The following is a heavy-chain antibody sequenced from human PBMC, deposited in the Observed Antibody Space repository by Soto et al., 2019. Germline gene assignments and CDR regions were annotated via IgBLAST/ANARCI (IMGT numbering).Heavy chain of an antibody. CDR2: ISWNSGSI. Sequence: EVQLVESGGGLVQPGRSLRLSCAASGFTFDDYAMHWVRQAPGKGLEWVSGISWNSGSIGYADSVKGRFTISRDNAKNSLYLQMNSLRAEDTALYYCAKDTSGGAIGYLGQGTLVTVSS. CDR1: GFTFDDYA. V-gene: IGHV3-9*01. J-gene: IGHJ4*02. D-gene: IGHD3-16*01. CDR3: AKDTSGGAIGY.